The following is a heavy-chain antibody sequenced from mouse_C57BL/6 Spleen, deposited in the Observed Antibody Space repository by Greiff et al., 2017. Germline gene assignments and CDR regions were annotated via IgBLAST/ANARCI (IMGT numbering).Heavy chain of an antibody. V-gene: IGHV1-52*01. CDR3: ARWDDGDWYFDV. J-gene: IGHJ1*03. CDR2: IDPSASAT. Sequence: VQLQQPGAELVRPGSSVKLSCKASGYTFPSYWMPWVKQRPIQGLAWIGNIDPSASATHYNQKFKDKATLTVDKSSSTAYMQLSSLTSEDSAVYYCARWDDGDWYFDVWGTGTTVTVSS. D-gene: IGHD4-1*01. CDR1: GYTFPSYW.